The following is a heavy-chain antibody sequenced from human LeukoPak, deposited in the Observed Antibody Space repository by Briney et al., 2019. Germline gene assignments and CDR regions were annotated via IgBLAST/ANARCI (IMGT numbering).Heavy chain of an antibody. D-gene: IGHD5-12*01. J-gene: IGHJ3*02. CDR1: GGSISSSNW. Sequence: NPSETLSLTCAVSGGSISSSNWWSWVRQSPGKGLEWIGEIYHSGTTNYNPSLKSRVTISVDKSKNQFSLKLSSVTAADTAVYYCASLNPLSGYDPSLPHDAFDIWGQGTMVTVSS. CDR3: ASLNPLSGYDPSLPHDAFDI. V-gene: IGHV4-4*02. CDR2: IYHSGTT.